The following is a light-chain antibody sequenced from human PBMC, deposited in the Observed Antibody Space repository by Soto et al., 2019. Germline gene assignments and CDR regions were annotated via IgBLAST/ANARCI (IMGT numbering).Light chain of an antibody. V-gene: IGLV3-21*02. Sequence: SSELTQPPSVSVAPGQTASITCGGNNIGSKSVHWYQRKPGQSPVLVVYDDSDRPSGIPERFSGSNSGNTATLTISRVEAGDEADYYCQVWDTDSDHPVVFGGGTQLTVL. J-gene: IGLJ2*01. CDR3: QVWDTDSDHPVV. CDR1: NIGSKS. CDR2: DDS.